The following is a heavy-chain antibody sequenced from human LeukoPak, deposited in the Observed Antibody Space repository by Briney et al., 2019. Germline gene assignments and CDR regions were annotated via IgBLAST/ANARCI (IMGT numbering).Heavy chain of an antibody. CDR3: AAWGLHNY. V-gene: IGHV3-7*01. Sequence: PGGCLRLSCSSSGFALSDHWMNCVRDALGEGAGCGANIYLGGSATLYMDSAKGRCTISRDNAKNSLYLQMNSLRVEDTAIYYCAAWGLHNYWGKGNLVTVSS. CDR2: IYLGGSAT. J-gene: IGHJ4*02. D-gene: IGHD1-26*01. CDR1: GFALSDHW.